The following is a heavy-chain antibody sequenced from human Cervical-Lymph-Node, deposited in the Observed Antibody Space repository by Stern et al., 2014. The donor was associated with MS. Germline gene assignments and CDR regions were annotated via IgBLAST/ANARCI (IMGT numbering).Heavy chain of an antibody. Sequence: VQLVQSGAGVKKPGASVKVSCKASGYTFTNYALHWVRQAPGQRPEWMGWIHPGNGDAKYSQNFQDRVTITRDTSANTVYMELRSLRVEDTAMYYCARGYSTTYLDYWGQGTLVTVSS. J-gene: IGHJ4*02. CDR1: GYTFTNYA. V-gene: IGHV1-3*01. CDR2: IHPGNGDA. CDR3: ARGYSTTYLDY. D-gene: IGHD6-13*01.